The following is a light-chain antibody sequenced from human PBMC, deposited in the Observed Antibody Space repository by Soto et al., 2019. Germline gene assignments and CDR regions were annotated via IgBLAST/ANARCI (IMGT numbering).Light chain of an antibody. CDR2: GAS. J-gene: IGKJ1*01. Sequence: DIQMTQSPASLSASVGYIFTITFRSSQSISTYLSWYQQKPGKVPKLLIYGASSLQTGVTSRFSGSGSGTEFIFTISSLQTEDFATYYCQQYHSSTRWTFGHGTKVDIK. CDR1: QSISTY. CDR3: QQYHSSTRWT. V-gene: IGKV1-39*01.